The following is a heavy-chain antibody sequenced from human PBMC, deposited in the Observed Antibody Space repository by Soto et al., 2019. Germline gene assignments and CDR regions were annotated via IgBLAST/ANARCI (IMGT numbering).Heavy chain of an antibody. J-gene: IGHJ6*02. CDR3: AKDYCSGGSCRNYYYYYGMDV. CDR2: ISWDGGST. D-gene: IGHD2-15*01. Sequence: GGSLRLSCAASGFTFSSHWMHWVRQAPGKGLEWVSLISWDGGSTYYADSVKGRFTISRDNSKNSLYLQMNSLRTEDTALYYCAKDYCSGGSCRNYYYYYGMDVWGQGTTVTVSS. CDR1: GFTFSSHW. V-gene: IGHV3-43*01.